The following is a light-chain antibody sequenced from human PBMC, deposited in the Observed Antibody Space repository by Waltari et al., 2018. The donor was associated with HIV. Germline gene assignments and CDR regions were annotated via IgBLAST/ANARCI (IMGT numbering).Light chain of an antibody. Sequence: QSVLTQAPSASGTPGQRVTISCSGSSSNIETNTVNWYQQLPGTAPKRLIYSSNQRPSGVPARFSGSKSGTSASLAISGLQSEDEADYYCAAWDDSLNGPVFGGGTKLTVL. CDR1: SSNIETNT. J-gene: IGLJ2*01. CDR2: SSN. V-gene: IGLV1-44*01. CDR3: AAWDDSLNGPV.